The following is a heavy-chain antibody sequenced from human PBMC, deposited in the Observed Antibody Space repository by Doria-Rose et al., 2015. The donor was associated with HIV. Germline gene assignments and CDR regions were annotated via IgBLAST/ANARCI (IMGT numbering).Heavy chain of an antibody. CDR1: GASVSSRGYY. CDR2: TYYTGTS. J-gene: IGHJ4*02. V-gene: IGHV4-31*03. D-gene: IGHD7-27*01. Sequence: QVQLQESGPGLVKPSETLSLTCSVSGASVSSRGYYWNWIRQVPGKGLESLGYTYYTGTSDYSPSLKSRLNMAVDTSKNQFSLKLSFVTVADTAVYYCARMGSYGELDYGGQGALVIVSA. CDR3: ARMGSYGELDY.